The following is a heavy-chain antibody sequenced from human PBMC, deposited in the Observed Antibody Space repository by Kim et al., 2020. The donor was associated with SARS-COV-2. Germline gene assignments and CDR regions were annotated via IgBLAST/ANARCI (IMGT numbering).Heavy chain of an antibody. Sequence: GGSLRLSCAASGFTFSTYDMYWVRQVTGKGLEWVSGIGTAGDTYYPGSVKGRFTISRENAKNSLYLQMNSLRDGDTGVYYCARGNRPDYYYNGMEVWGQGTTVTVSS. V-gene: IGHV3-13*01. J-gene: IGHJ6*02. CDR2: IGTAGDT. CDR1: GFTFSTYD. D-gene: IGHD1-1*01. CDR3: ARGNRPDYYYNGMEV.